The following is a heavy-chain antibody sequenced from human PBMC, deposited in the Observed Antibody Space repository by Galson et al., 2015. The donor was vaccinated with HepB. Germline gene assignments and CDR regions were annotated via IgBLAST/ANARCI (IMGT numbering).Heavy chain of an antibody. CDR1: GSTFSSYD. J-gene: IGHJ6*02. CDR3: ARRFGGAGYYYYGMDV. Sequence: SLRLSCAASGSTFSSYDMHWVRQATGKGLEWVSAIGTAGDTYYPGSVKGRFTISRGNAKNSLYLQMNSLRAGDTAVYYCARRFGGAGYYYYGMDVWGQGTTVTVSS. D-gene: IGHD3-16*01. V-gene: IGHV3-13*01. CDR2: IGTAGDT.